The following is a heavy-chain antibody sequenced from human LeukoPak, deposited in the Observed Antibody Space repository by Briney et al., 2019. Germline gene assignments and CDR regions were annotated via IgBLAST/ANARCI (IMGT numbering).Heavy chain of an antibody. CDR1: GFTFDDYA. Sequence: GGSLRLSCTASGFTFDDYAMHWVRQAPGEGVEGVSLISWDGGSTYYADSVKGRFTISRDNAKNSLYLQMSSLRAEDTAVYYCARQTSSSWYGDNWFDLWGQGTLVTVSS. CDR2: ISWDGGST. CDR3: ARQTSSSWYGDNWFDL. D-gene: IGHD6-13*01. V-gene: IGHV3-43D*04. J-gene: IGHJ5*02.